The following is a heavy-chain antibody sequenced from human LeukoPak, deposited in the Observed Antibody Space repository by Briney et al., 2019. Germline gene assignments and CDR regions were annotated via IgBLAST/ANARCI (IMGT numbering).Heavy chain of an antibody. CDR3: ARAQWLVRLNWYFDL. CDR1: GFTFSSYW. CDR2: IKQDGSEK. D-gene: IGHD6-19*01. V-gene: IGHV3-7*01. Sequence: PGGSLRLSCAASGFTFSSYWMSWVRQAPGKGLEWVANIKQDGSEKYYVDSVKGRFTISRGNAKNSLYLQMNSLRAEDTAVYYCARAQWLVRLNWYFDLWGRGTLVTVSS. J-gene: IGHJ2*01.